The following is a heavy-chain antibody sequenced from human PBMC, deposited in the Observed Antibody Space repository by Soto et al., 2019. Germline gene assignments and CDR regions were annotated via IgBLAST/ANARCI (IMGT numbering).Heavy chain of an antibody. CDR3: AVYDYIWGSYRYEGNDAFDI. D-gene: IGHD3-16*02. CDR2: INPSGGST. Sequence: ASVKVSCKASGYTFTSYYMHWVRQAPGQGLEWMGIINPSGGSTSYAQKFQGRVTMTRDTSTSTVYMELSSLRSEDTAVYYCAVYDYIWGSYRYEGNDAFDIWGQGTMVTVSS. J-gene: IGHJ3*02. V-gene: IGHV1-46*01. CDR1: GYTFTSYY.